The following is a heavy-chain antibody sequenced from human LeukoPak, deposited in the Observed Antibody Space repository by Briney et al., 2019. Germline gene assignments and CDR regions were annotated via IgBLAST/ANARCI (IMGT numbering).Heavy chain of an antibody. CDR2: IKQDGSEK. CDR1: GFTSISYW. Sequence: GGSLRLSCAASGFTSISYWMNWVRQAPGKGLEWVANIKQDGSEKYYVDSVKGRFTISRDNAKNSLYLQMNSLRAEDTALYYCARDLGWADYGVQKGAFDIWGQGTMVTVSS. V-gene: IGHV3-7*03. J-gene: IGHJ3*02. CDR3: ARDLGWADYGVQKGAFDI. D-gene: IGHD4-17*01.